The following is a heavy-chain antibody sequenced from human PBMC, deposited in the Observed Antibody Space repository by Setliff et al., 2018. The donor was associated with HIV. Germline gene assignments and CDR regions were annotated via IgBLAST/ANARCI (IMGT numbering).Heavy chain of an antibody. J-gene: IGHJ1*01. CDR2: IYHSGSA. V-gene: IGHV4-39*01. CDR1: GGSISGSSYY. CDR3: ASSRSLFGEEYFHH. Sequence: SETLSLTCNVSGGSISGSSYYWGWIRQPPGKGLEWIGSIYHSGSASHNPSLKSRNTISVDTSKNQFSLKLRSVTAADTAVYYCASSRSLFGEEYFHHWGQGTLVTVSS. D-gene: IGHD3-10*02.